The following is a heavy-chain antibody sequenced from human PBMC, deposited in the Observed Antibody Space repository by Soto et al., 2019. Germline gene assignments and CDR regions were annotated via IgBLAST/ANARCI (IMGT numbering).Heavy chain of an antibody. D-gene: IGHD1-26*01. CDR3: ARGPTGSGNWFDP. CDR1: GASVTTPTYY. CDR2: ISNSGST. J-gene: IGHJ5*02. Sequence: PSETLSLTCIVSGASVTTPTYYWTWIRQPPGQGLEWIGYISNSGSTNCNPSLKSRITISADTSKNQFSLKLSSVTAADTAVYYCARGPTGSGNWFDPWGQGTLVTVST. V-gene: IGHV4-61*01.